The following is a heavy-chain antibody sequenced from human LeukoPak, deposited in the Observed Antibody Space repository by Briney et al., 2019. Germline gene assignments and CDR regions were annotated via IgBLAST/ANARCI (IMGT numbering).Heavy chain of an antibody. CDR2: ISGHGGNT. D-gene: IGHD2-2*01. CDR1: GFTFSSYA. J-gene: IGHJ4*02. Sequence: GGSLRLSCAASGFTFSSYAMNWVRQAPGKGLEWVSGISGHGGNTYYADSVRGRFTISGDNSKNTLYLQMNSLRAEDTAVYYCATSNIVVVPAAIEDYWGQGTLVTVSS. CDR3: ATSNIVVVPAAIEDY. V-gene: IGHV3-23*01.